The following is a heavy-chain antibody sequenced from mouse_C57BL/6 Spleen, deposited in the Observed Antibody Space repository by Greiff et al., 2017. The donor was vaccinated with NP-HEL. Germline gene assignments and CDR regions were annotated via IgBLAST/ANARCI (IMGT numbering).Heavy chain of an antibody. V-gene: IGHV1-81*01. J-gene: IGHJ3*01. CDR3: ARPFYGNSSY. CDR1: GYTFTSYG. D-gene: IGHD2-10*01. Sequence: QVQLQQSGAELARPGASVKLSCKASGYTFTSYGISWVKQRTGQGLEWIGEIYPRSGNTYYNEKFKGKATLTADKSSSTAYMELRSLTSEDSAVYFCARPFYGNSSYWGQGTLVTVSA. CDR2: IYPRSGNT.